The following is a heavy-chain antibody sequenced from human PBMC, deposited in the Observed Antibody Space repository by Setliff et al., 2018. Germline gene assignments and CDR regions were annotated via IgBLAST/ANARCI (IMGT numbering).Heavy chain of an antibody. Sequence: GGSLRLSCTASGFTFGDYAMSWVRQAPGKGLEWVGFIRSKAYGGTTEYAASVKGRFTISRDDSKSIAYLQMNSLKTEDTAVYYCTRTVVPGYYFDSWGQGTLVTVSS. CDR3: TRTVVPGYYFDS. CDR1: GFTFGDYA. CDR2: IRSKAYGGTT. J-gene: IGHJ4*02. V-gene: IGHV3-49*04. D-gene: IGHD3-10*01.